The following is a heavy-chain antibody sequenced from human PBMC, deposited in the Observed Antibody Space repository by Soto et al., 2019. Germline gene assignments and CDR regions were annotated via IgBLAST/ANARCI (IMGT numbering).Heavy chain of an antibody. V-gene: IGHV2-5*02. CDR2: IYWDDDK. J-gene: IGHJ4*02. CDR3: AHMRVYFDY. CDR1: GFSLSTSGVG. Sequence: QITLKASGPTLVKPTQTLTLTCTFSGFSLSTSGVGVGWIRPPPGKTLEWLALIYWDDDKRYSPSLKSRLTISKDTCKNPVVLTMTSMDPVETATYYCAHMRVYFDYWGQGTLVTVSS.